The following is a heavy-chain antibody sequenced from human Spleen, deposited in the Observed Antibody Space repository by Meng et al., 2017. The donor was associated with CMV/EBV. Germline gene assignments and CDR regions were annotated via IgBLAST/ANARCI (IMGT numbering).Heavy chain of an antibody. CDR2: IYYSGTT. J-gene: IGHJ3*02. V-gene: IGHV4-39*07. D-gene: IGHD6-19*01. CDR1: GGSISSGTSY. Sequence: GSLRLSCTVSGGSISSGTSYWGWIRQSSGKGLAWIGSIYYSGTTSYNPSLKSRVTISVDTSKNQFSLVLRSVTAADTAVYYCARVMERGWDHDAFDIWGQGTMVTVSS. CDR3: ARVMERGWDHDAFDI.